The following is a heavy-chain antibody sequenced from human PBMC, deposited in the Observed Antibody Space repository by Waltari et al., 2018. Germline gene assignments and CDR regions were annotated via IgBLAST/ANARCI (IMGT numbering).Heavy chain of an antibody. Sequence: QVQLVQSGAEVQKPGASVKVACKVSGYTLTELSMPWVRPAPGKGLEWMGGFDPEDGETIYAQKFQGRVTMTEDTSTDTAYMELSSLRSEDTAVYYCATAPIVGATDWEYWGQGTLVTVSS. CDR1: GYTLTELS. CDR3: ATAPIVGATDWEY. D-gene: IGHD1-26*01. V-gene: IGHV1-24*01. CDR2: FDPEDGET. J-gene: IGHJ4*02.